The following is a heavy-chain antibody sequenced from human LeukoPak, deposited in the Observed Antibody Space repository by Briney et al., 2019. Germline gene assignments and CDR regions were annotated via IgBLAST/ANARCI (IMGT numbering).Heavy chain of an antibody. Sequence: PSETLSLTCTVSGGSISSSSYYWGWSRQPPGEGREWIVSIYYGGSTYYNPSLKSRFTISVDTSKNQFSLKLSFVTAADTAAYYCARICRGGGSQPYYFYYWGQGTLVTVSS. CDR2: IYYGGST. J-gene: IGHJ4*02. D-gene: IGHD2-15*01. CDR3: ARICRGGGSQPYYFYY. V-gene: IGHV4-39*01. CDR1: GGSISSSSYY.